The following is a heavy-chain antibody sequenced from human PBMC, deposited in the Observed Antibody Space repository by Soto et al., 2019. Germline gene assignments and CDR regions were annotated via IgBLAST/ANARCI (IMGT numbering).Heavy chain of an antibody. CDR2: ISAYNGNT. Sequence: ASVKVSCKASGYTFTSYGISWVRQAPGQGLEWMGWISAYNGNTNYAQKLQGRVTMTTDTSTSTAYMELRSLSSDDTAVYYCALGGSYYDVNYYYYYGMDVWGQGTTVTVSS. J-gene: IGHJ6*02. CDR3: ALGGSYYDVNYYYYYGMDV. V-gene: IGHV1-18*04. D-gene: IGHD1-26*01. CDR1: GYTFTSYG.